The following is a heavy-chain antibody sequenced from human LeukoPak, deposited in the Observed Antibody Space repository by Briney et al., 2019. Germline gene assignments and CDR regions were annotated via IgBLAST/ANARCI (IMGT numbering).Heavy chain of an antibody. V-gene: IGHV3-21*01. D-gene: IGHD5-24*01. CDR2: ISSTSTCI. CDR3: ARVQRGEMATFDY. J-gene: IGHJ4*02. CDR1: GFIFSSYS. Sequence: GGSLRLSCAASGFIFSSYSMNWVRHAPGKGLEWVSSISSTSTCIHYADSLKGRFTISRDNARNSLYLQINSLRVEDTAVYYCARVQRGEMATFDYWGQGTLVTVYS.